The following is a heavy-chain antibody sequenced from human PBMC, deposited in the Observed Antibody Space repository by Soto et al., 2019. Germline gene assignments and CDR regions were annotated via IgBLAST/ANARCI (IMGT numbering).Heavy chain of an antibody. D-gene: IGHD3-3*01. CDR1: GYTFTSYY. Sequence: ASVKVSCKASGYTFTSYYMHWVRQAPGQGLEWMGIINPSGGSTSYAQKFQGRVTMTRDTSTSTVYMELSSLRSEDTAVYYCARVSCYYDFWSGYYDFDYWGQGTLVTVSS. J-gene: IGHJ4*02. V-gene: IGHV1-46*01. CDR3: ARVSCYYDFWSGYYDFDY. CDR2: INPSGGST.